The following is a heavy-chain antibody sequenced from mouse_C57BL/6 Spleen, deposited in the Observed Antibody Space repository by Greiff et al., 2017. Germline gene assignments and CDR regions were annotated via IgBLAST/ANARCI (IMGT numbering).Heavy chain of an antibody. CDR1: GYTFTDYN. J-gene: IGHJ1*03. D-gene: IGHD1-1*01. CDR3: ARGSYGSIYWYFDV. V-gene: IGHV1-18*01. Sequence: EVQLQQSGPELVKPGASVKIPCKASGYTFTDYNMDWVKQSHGKSLEWIGDINPNNGGTIYNQKFKGKATLTVDKSSSPAYMELRSLTSEDTAVYYCARGSYGSIYWYFDVWGTGTTVTVSS. CDR2: INPNNGGT.